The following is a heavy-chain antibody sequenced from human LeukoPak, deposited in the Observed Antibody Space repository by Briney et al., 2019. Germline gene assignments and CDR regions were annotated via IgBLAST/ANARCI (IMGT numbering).Heavy chain of an antibody. CDR1: GFTFSSYS. J-gene: IGHJ4*02. CDR2: ISSSSSYI. CDR3: ARDSEGLIVGATERFDY. V-gene: IGHV3-21*01. D-gene: IGHD1-26*01. Sequence: GGSLRLSCAASGFTFSSYSMNWVRQAPGKGLEWVSSISSSSSYIYYADSVKGRFTISRDNAKNSLYLQMNSLRAEDTAVYYCARDSEGLIVGATERFDYWGQGTLVAVSS.